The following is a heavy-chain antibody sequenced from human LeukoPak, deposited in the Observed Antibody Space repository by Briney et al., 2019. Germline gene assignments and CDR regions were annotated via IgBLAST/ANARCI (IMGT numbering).Heavy chain of an antibody. CDR2: IYYSGST. D-gene: IGHD1-26*01. J-gene: IGHJ4*02. CDR3: AREGGSYWRYFDY. Sequence: SETLSLTCTVSGGSISSSSYYWGWIRQPPGKGLEWIGSIYYSGSTYYNPSLKSRVTISVDTSKNQFSLKLSSVTAADTAVYYCAREGGSYWRYFDYWGQGTLVTVSS. V-gene: IGHV4-39*07. CDR1: GGSISSSSYY.